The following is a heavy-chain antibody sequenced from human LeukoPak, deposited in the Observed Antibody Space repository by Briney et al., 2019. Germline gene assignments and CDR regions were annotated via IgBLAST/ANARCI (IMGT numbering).Heavy chain of an antibody. CDR2: FSSSSSNI. CDR3: ARDAMVRGVLIDY. CDR1: VFTFCTYS. J-gene: IGHJ4*02. Sequence: GGSLRLSCAASVFTFCTYSMNWVRQAPGQGLEGFSSFSSSSSNIYYADSVKGRFTISIDNAKNSLFLQMSSLRAEDTAVYYCARDAMVRGVLIDYWGQGTLVTVSS. V-gene: IGHV3-21*01. D-gene: IGHD3-10*01.